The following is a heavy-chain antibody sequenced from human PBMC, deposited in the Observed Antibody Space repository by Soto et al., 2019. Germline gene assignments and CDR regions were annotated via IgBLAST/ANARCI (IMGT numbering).Heavy chain of an antibody. D-gene: IGHD6-6*01. J-gene: IGHJ4*02. V-gene: IGHV3-30*18. Sequence: GGSLRLSCAASGFTFSSYGMHWVRQAPGKGLEWVAVISYDGSNKYYADSVKGRFTISRDNSKNTLYLQMNSLRAEDTAVYYCANLRALYSSSSALPFDYWGQGTLVTVSS. CDR3: ANLRALYSSSSALPFDY. CDR1: GFTFSSYG. CDR2: ISYDGSNK.